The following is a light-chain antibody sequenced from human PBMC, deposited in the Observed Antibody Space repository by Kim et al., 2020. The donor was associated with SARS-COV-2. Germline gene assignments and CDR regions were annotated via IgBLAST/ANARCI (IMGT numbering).Light chain of an antibody. CDR3: CSYAGSAWV. Sequence: PGQSVTISCTGTSSDVGGYNYVSWYQQHPGKAPKLMIYDVSKRPSGVPDRFSGSKSGNTASLTISGLQAEDEADYYCCSYAGSAWVFGGGTKLTVL. V-gene: IGLV2-11*01. J-gene: IGLJ3*02. CDR2: DVS. CDR1: SSDVGGYNY.